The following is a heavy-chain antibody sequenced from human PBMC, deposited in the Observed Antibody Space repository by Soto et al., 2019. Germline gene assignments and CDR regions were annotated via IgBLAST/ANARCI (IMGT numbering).Heavy chain of an antibody. J-gene: IGHJ4*02. Sequence: EVQLLESGGGLVQPGGSLRLSCAASGFTFSNYAMSWVRQAPGKGLEWVSRISGSAASAYYADSVKGRFTISRDNSKNTLYQQMYSLRAEDTAVYYCAKERSSGWTDTFDYWGQGSLVTVSS. CDR2: ISGSAASA. V-gene: IGHV3-23*01. D-gene: IGHD6-19*01. CDR1: GFTFSNYA. CDR3: AKERSSGWTDTFDY.